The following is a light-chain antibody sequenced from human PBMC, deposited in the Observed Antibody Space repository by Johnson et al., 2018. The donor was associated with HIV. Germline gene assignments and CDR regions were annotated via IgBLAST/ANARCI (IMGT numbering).Light chain of an antibody. Sequence: QSVLTQPPSVSAAPGQKVTISCSGSYSNIGNNYVSWYQQLPGTAPKLLIYKNDKRPSGIPDRFSGSKSGTSATLDITGLQPGDEADDYCGIWDTSLSAGGVFGTGTKVTVL. J-gene: IGLJ1*01. CDR3: GIWDTSLSAGGV. CDR2: KND. V-gene: IGLV1-51*02. CDR1: YSNIGNNY.